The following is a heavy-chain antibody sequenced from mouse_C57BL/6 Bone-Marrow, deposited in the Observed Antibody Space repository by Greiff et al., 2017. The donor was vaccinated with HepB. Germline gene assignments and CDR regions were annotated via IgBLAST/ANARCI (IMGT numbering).Heavy chain of an antibody. D-gene: IGHD1-1*01. Sequence: QVQLQQSGAELVRPGASVKLSCKASGYTFTDYYINWVKQRPGQGLEWIARIYPGSGNTYYNEKFKGKATLTAEKSSSTAYRQLSSLTSEDSAVYFCARWCGSSYWYVDVWGTGTTVTVSS. CDR1: GYTFTDYY. CDR2: IYPGSGNT. V-gene: IGHV1-76*01. J-gene: IGHJ1*03. CDR3: ARWCGSSYWYVDV.